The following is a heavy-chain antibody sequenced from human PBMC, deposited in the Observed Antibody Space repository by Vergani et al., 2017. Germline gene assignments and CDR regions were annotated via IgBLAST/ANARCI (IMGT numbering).Heavy chain of an antibody. CDR2: INPSGGHT. Sequence: VQVVQPGAELKKSGASVKVSCKPSGYTFSNYYMHWVRQAPGQGLEWMGIINPSGGHTNYAQKFQGRVTMTRDTSTSTVYMELSSLRSEDTAIYYCARGDYGILTGYRYWGQGALVTVSA. CDR3: ARGDYGILTGYRY. CDR1: GYTFSNYY. D-gene: IGHD3-9*01. V-gene: IGHV1-46*03. J-gene: IGHJ4*02.